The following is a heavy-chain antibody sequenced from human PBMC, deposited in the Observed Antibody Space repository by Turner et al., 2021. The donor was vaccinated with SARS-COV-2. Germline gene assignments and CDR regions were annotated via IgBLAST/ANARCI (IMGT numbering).Heavy chain of an antibody. J-gene: IGHJ4*02. V-gene: IGHV2-5*02. CDR2: IYWDDDK. CDR1: GFSLSTSGVG. CDR3: ARHIVVAIFDY. Sequence: QITLKESGPTLVKPTQTLMLTCTFSGFSLSTSGVGVGWIRQPPGKALEWLALIYWDDDKRYSPSLKSRLTITKDTSKNQVVLTMTNMDPVDTATYYCARHIVVAIFDYWGQGTLVTVSS. D-gene: IGHD2-21*01.